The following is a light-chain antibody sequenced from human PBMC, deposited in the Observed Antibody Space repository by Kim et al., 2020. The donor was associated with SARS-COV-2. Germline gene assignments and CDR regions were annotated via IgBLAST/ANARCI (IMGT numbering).Light chain of an antibody. CDR2: DVS. J-gene: IGLJ2*01. V-gene: IGLV2-14*03. CDR3: QSYTTSRSLGI. CDR1: SSDVGGYNY. Sequence: IACTGTSSDVGGYNYVSWYQHHPGKAPKLMMYDVSQRHSGISNRFSGSKSGNTASLTISGLQAEDEADYYCQSYTTSRSLGIFGGGTQLTVL.